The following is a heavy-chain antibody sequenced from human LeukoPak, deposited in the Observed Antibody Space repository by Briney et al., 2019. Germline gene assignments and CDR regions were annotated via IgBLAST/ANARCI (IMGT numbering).Heavy chain of an antibody. CDR3: ASQFRYYDSSGYINWFDP. J-gene: IGHJ5*02. D-gene: IGHD3-22*01. CDR1: GGTFSSYA. V-gene: IGHV1-69*04. Sequence: SVKVSCKASGGTFSSYAISWVRQAPGQGLEWMGRIIPIFGIANYAQKFQGRDTITADKSTSTAYMELSSLRSEDTAVYYCASQFRYYDSSGYINWFDPWGQGTLVTVSS. CDR2: IIPIFGIA.